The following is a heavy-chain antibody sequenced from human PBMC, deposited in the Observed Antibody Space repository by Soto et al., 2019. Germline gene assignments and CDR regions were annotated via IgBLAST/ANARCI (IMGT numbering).Heavy chain of an antibody. V-gene: IGHV4-59*08. CDR3: ARHVPFPGIAAAEFAY. D-gene: IGHD6-13*01. J-gene: IGHJ4*02. CDR1: GGSISSYY. Sequence: SETLSLTCTVSGGSISSYYWSWIRQPPGKGLEWIGYIYYSGSTNYNPSLKSRVTISVDTSKNQFSLKLSSVTAADTAVYYCARHVPFPGIAAAEFAYWGQGTLVTVSS. CDR2: IYYSGST.